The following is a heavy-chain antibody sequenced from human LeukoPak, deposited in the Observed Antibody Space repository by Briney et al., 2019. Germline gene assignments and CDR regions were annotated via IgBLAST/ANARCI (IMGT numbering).Heavy chain of an antibody. V-gene: IGHV3-30*04. CDR3: ASYDFWSGYVDY. CDR1: GFTFSSYA. J-gene: IGHJ4*02. CDR2: ISYDGSNK. Sequence: PGGSLRLSCAASGFTFSSYAMHWVRQAPGKGLEWVAVISYDGSNKYYADSVKGRFTISRDNSKNTLYLQMNSLRAEDTAVYYCASYDFWSGYVDYWGQGTLVTVSS. D-gene: IGHD3-3*01.